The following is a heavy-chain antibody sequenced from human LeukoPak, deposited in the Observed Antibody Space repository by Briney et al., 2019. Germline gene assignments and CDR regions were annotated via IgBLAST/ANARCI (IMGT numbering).Heavy chain of an antibody. V-gene: IGHV1-69*13. CDR3: AKDAVAGAFDI. CDR2: IIPIFGTA. Sequence: SVKVSCKASGGTFSSYAISWVRQAPGQGLEWMGGIIPIFGTANYTQKFQGRVTITADESTSTAYMELSSLRSEDTAVYYCAKDAVAGAFDIWGQGTMVTVSS. J-gene: IGHJ3*02. CDR1: GGTFSSYA. D-gene: IGHD6-19*01.